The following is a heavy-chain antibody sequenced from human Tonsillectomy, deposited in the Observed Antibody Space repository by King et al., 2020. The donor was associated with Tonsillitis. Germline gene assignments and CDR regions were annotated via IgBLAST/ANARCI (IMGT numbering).Heavy chain of an antibody. Sequence: QLQESGPGLVKPSETLSLTCTVSGGSISYYHWSWIRQSPGKGLGGVGEVSYSGSTYNNTPFKSRLKIFLDTSKNQSSLNLSSMTPADTAVYYCAAYLMGRGGKCAWGQGTLVTVSS. V-gene: IGHV4-59*03. CDR2: VSYSGST. CDR1: GGSISYYH. D-gene: IGHD4-23*01. CDR3: AAYLMGRGGKCA. J-gene: IGHJ4*02.